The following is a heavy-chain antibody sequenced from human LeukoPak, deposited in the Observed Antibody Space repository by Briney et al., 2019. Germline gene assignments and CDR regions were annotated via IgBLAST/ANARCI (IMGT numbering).Heavy chain of an antibody. D-gene: IGHD4-17*01. CDR3: ATTLTTVTVILVY. V-gene: IGHV3-23*01. J-gene: IGHJ4*02. Sequence: GGSLRLSCAASGFTFSSYAMYWVRQAPGKGLEWVSGISGSGGSTYYADSVKGRFTISRDNSKNTLYLQMNSLRAEDTAVYYCATTLTTVTVILVYWGQGTLVTVSS. CDR2: ISGSGGST. CDR1: GFTFSSYA.